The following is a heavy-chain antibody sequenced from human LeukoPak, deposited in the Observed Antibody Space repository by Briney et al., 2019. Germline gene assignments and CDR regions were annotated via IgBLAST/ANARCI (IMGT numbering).Heavy chain of an antibody. CDR2: IIPIFGTA. V-gene: IGHV1-69*13. CDR1: GGTFSSYA. Sequence: ASVKVSCKASGGTFSSYAISWVRQAPGQGREWMGGIIPIFGTANYAQKFQGRVTITADESTSTAYMELSSLRSEDTAVYYCARAGGDVVVPAAMSPYYWGQGTLVTVSS. J-gene: IGHJ4*02. D-gene: IGHD2-2*01. CDR3: ARAGGDVVVPAAMSPYY.